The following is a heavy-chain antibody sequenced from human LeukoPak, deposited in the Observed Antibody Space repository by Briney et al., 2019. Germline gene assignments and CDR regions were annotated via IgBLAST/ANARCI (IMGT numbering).Heavy chain of an antibody. CDR1: GFTLSYYW. CDR3: ARGGRFFDY. V-gene: IGHV3-7*02. J-gene: IGHJ4*02. CDR2: IMQDGSEK. D-gene: IGHD3-16*01. Sequence: PGGSLRLSCAASGFTLSYYWMTWVRRAPGKGLEWVANIMQDGSEKYYVDSVKGRFTISRDNVKNSLYLQMNSLRDEDTAVYYCARGGRFFDYWGQGTLVTVSS.